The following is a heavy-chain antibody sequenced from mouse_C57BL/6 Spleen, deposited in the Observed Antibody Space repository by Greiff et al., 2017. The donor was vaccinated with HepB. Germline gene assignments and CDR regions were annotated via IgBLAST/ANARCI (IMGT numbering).Heavy chain of an antibody. Sequence: EVQRVESEGGLVQPGSSMKLSCTASGFTFSDYYMAWVRQVPEKGLEWVANINYDGSSTYYLDSLKSRFIISRDNAKNILYLQMSSLKSEDTATYYCARGSGTGLDYWGQGTTLTVSS. D-gene: IGHD4-1*01. V-gene: IGHV5-16*01. CDR3: ARGSGTGLDY. CDR1: GFTFSDYY. CDR2: INYDGSST. J-gene: IGHJ2*01.